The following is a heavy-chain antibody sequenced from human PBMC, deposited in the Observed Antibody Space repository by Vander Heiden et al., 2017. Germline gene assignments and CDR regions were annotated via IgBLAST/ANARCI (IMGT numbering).Heavy chain of an antibody. D-gene: IGHD3-16*02. J-gene: IGHJ4*02. CDR1: EFIFRKVW. CDR3: TTHPQNTWGSYRYILSM. Sequence: EVQLVESGGGLVKPGGSLRLSCAASEFIFRKVWVTWVRQAPGKGLEWVGRIKSKTDGGTTDYAAPVKGRFTISRDDSKNMLYLQMNSLKTEDTAVYYCTTHPQNTWGSYRYILSMWGQGTLVTVSS. V-gene: IGHV3-15*01. CDR2: IKSKTDGGTT.